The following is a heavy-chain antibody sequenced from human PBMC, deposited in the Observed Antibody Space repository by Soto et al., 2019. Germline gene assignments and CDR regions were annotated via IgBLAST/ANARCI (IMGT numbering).Heavy chain of an antibody. Sequence: SVKVSCKASGFDFGSFGIQFLRQTRGRGLEWIGWIVVASGRTNYARQFQGRVAFSRDMSSTTAYMDLYDLKSDDTAVYFCSADHPHTAIGWPVWGQGTKVTVSS. V-gene: IGHV1-58*02. CDR3: SADHPHTAIGWPV. CDR1: GFDFGSFG. J-gene: IGHJ6*02. CDR2: IVVASGRT.